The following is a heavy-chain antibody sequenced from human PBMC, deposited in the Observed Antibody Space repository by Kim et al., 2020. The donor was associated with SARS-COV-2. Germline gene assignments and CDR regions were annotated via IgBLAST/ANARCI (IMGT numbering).Heavy chain of an antibody. V-gene: IGHV4-39*07. CDR3: ARGDRAIRGVISWFDP. Sequence: LKSRVTISVDTSKNQFSLKLSSVTAADTAVYYCARGDRAIRGVISWFDPWGQGTLVTVSS. J-gene: IGHJ5*02. D-gene: IGHD3-10*01.